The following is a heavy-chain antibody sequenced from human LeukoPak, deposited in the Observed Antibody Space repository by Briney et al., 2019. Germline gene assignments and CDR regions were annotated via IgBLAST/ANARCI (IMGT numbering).Heavy chain of an antibody. CDR3: AKRYQLSLRYYFHYMDV. Sequence: GGSLRLSCAASGFTFSSYAMSWVRQAPGEGLEWVSAISGRGGSTYYADSVKGRFTISRDNSKNPPYLQMNSLRAEDKAVYYCAKRYQLSLRYYFHYMDVWAKGTTVTVSS. J-gene: IGHJ6*03. V-gene: IGHV3-23*01. CDR1: GFTFSSYA. CDR2: ISGRGGST. D-gene: IGHD2-2*01.